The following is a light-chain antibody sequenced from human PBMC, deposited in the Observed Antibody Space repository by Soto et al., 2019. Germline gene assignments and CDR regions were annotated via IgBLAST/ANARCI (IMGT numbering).Light chain of an antibody. CDR1: QTLLVSVDGNTY. V-gene: IGKV2-40*01. J-gene: IGKJ2*01. Sequence: DIVMTQTPLSFPSTLEERPPISCRPSQTLLVSVDGNTYLDWYLQKPGQSPQLLIYTLYYRASGVPDRFSGSGSGTDFTLKISRVEAEDVGVYYCMQRIGFPPYTFGQGTKLEI. CDR2: TLY. CDR3: MQRIGFPPYT.